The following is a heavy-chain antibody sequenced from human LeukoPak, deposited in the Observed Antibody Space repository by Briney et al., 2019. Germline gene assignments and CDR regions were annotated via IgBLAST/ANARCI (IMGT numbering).Heavy chain of an antibody. CDR1: GFTFSSYS. CDR3: AGAVMATISY. J-gene: IGHJ4*02. Sequence: QAGRSLRLSCAAPGFTFSSYSMAWVRQAPAKGLEWAALIWYAGTNKSYADSGKARFTTSRDHSSNTLCLQMHALRAVSTAVSYCAGAVMATISYWGQGTLVTVSS. D-gene: IGHD5-24*01. CDR2: IWYAGTNK. V-gene: IGHV3-33*01.